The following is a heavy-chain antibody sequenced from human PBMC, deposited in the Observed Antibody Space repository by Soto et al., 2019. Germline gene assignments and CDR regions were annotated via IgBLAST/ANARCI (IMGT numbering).Heavy chain of an antibody. D-gene: IGHD3-22*01. CDR3: AKIAGHYDRSGQRGAFDI. Sequence: QVQLVESGGGVVQPGRSLRLSCAASGFTFSSYGMHWVRQAPGKGLEWVAVISYDGSKKYYADSVKGRFTISRDNSKNTLYLQLNSLRAEDTAVYYCAKIAGHYDRSGQRGAFDIWGQGTMVTVSS. CDR1: GFTFSSYG. J-gene: IGHJ3*02. CDR2: ISYDGSKK. V-gene: IGHV3-30*18.